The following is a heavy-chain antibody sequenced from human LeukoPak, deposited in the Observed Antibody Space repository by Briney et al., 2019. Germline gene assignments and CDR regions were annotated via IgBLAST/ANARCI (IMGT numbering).Heavy chain of an antibody. D-gene: IGHD6-19*01. CDR2: IYYSGST. J-gene: IGHJ1*01. Sequence: SGGSIXXYYWSWIRXPPGKGLEWIGYIYYSGSTNYNPSLKSRVTISVDTSKNQFSLKLSSVTAADTAVYYCAREIAVAGTRYFQHWGQGTLVTVSS. V-gene: IGHV4-59*01. CDR1: GGSIXXYY. CDR3: AREIAVAGTRYFQH.